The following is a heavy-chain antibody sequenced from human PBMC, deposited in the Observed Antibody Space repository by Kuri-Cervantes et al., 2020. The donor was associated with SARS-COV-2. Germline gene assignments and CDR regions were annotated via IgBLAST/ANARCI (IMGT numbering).Heavy chain of an antibody. D-gene: IGHD6-13*01. CDR2: INPSGGST. CDR1: GYTFTSYY. V-gene: IGHV1-46*01. CDR3: ARGVSHIAAAGLYYFDY. Sequence: ASVKVSCKASGYTFTSYYMYWVRQAPGQGLEWMGIINPSGGSTSYAQKFQGRVTMTRDTSTSTVYMELSSLRSEDTAVYYCARGVSHIAAAGLYYFDYWGQGTLVTVSS. J-gene: IGHJ4*02.